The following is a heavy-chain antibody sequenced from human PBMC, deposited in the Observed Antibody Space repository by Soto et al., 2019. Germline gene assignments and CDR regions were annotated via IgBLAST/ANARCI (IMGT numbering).Heavy chain of an antibody. CDR2: ISYDGSNK. CDR3: AKDGDLAYGGGDCPWDYVYFDY. D-gene: IGHD2-21*01. V-gene: IGHV3-30*18. Sequence: QVQLVESGGGVVQPGRSLRLSCAASGFTFSSYGMHWVRQAPGKGLEWVAVISYDGSNKYYADSVKGRFTISRDNSKNTRYLQINSLRAEDTAVYYCAKDGDLAYGGGDCPWDYVYFDYWCQGTLVTVSS. J-gene: IGHJ4*02. CDR1: GFTFSSYG.